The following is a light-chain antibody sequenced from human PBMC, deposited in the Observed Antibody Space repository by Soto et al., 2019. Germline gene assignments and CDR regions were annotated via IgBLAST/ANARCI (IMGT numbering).Light chain of an antibody. V-gene: IGKV3-15*01. J-gene: IGKJ2*01. CDR2: GAS. CDR1: QSVGNS. CDR3: QQYTNWPLYT. Sequence: EIMMTQSPATLSVSPGERATLSCRASQSVGNSLAWYQQKPGQGPRLLIHGASTTATGIPARFSGRGSGTEFTLTISSLQSEDFAVYYCQQYTNWPLYTFGQGTKLEIK.